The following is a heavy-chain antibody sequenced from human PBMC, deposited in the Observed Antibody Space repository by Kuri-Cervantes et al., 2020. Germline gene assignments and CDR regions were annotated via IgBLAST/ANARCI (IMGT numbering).Heavy chain of an antibody. J-gene: IGHJ6*02. Sequence: GGSLRLSCAASGFTFSDYYMSWIRQAPGKGLEWVSYISSSGSTIYYADSVKGRFTISRDNAKNSLYLQMNSLRAEDTAVYYCAREPVSYYYYYGRDVWGQGTTVTVSS. CDR2: ISSSGSTI. CDR3: AREPVSYYYYYGRDV. CDR1: GFTFSDYY. V-gene: IGHV3-11*01.